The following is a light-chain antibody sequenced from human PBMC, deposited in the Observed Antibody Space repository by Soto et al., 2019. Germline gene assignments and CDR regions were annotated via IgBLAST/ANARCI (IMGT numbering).Light chain of an antibody. V-gene: IGKV3-11*01. Sequence: EIVLTQSPVTLSLSPGERATLSCRASQSVSSSLGWYQQKPGQAPRLLIYDASNRATGIPARFSGSGSGTDFTLTISSLEPEDFAVYYCQQRSNWPITFGQGTRLEIK. CDR3: QQRSNWPIT. J-gene: IGKJ5*01. CDR1: QSVSSS. CDR2: DAS.